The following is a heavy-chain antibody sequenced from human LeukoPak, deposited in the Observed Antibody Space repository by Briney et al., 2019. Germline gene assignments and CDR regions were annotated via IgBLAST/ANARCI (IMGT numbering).Heavy chain of an antibody. CDR1: GGSISSYY. Sequence: PSETLSLTCTVSGGSISSYYWSWIRQPPGKGLEWIGYIYYSGSTSYNPSLKSRVTISVDTSKNQFSLKLSSVTAADTAVYYCARLDFWSGQDYWGQGTLVTVSS. CDR2: IYYSGST. CDR3: ARLDFWSGQDY. D-gene: IGHD3-3*01. V-gene: IGHV4-59*08. J-gene: IGHJ4*02.